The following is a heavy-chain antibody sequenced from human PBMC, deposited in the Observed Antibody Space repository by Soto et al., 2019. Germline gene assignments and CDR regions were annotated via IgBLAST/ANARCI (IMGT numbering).Heavy chain of an antibody. V-gene: IGHV3-30*04. D-gene: IGHD2-15*01. CDR2: ISYDISKK. CDR1: GFTFSNNA. Sequence: GGSLRLSCAASGFTFSNNALHWVRQAPGKGLEWVAVISYDISKKYYANSVKGRFTVSRDNSKNTVFLQMDSLKAEDTALYFCARDPSYCSGDTCYSFNSFDIWGQGTMVTVSS. J-gene: IGHJ3*02. CDR3: ARDPSYCSGDTCYSFNSFDI.